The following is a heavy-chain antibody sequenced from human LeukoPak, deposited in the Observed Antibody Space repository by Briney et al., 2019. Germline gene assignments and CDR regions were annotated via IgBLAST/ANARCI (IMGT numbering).Heavy chain of an antibody. J-gene: IGHJ5*02. CDR2: INPNSGGT. CDR3: ASDVIMITFGGVPGGWFDP. Sequence: GASVKVSCKASGYTFTDYYMHWVRQPPGQGLEWMGWINPNSGGTNYAQKFQGRVTMTRDKSISRDYMELSRLRYDDTAVYYCASDVIMITFGGVPGGWFDPWGQGTLVTVSS. CDR1: GYTFTDYY. D-gene: IGHD3-16*01. V-gene: IGHV1-2*02.